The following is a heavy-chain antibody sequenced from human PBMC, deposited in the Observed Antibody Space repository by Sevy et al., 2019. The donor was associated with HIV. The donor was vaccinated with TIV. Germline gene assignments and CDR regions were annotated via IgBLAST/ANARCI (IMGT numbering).Heavy chain of an antibody. V-gene: IGHV4-34*01. Sequence: SETLSLKCAVYDGTVSGYYWSWIRQSPGKGLEWIGEINHGGSTNYNPSLKSRVTISADTSKNQFSLQLSFVTAADTDLYCWASGFEYCRGGRCHDSYAGMDVWGQGTTVTVSS. J-gene: IGHJ6*02. CDR2: INHGGST. CDR3: ASGFEYCRGGRCHDSYAGMDV. CDR1: DGTVSGYY. D-gene: IGHD2-15*01.